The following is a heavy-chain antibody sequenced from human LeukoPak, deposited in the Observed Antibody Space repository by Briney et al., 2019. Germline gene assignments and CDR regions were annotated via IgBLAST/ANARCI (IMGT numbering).Heavy chain of an antibody. Sequence: SVKVSCKASGGTFSSYAICWVRQATGQWLEWMGGIIPIFGTANYAQKFQGRVTITADESTSTAYMELSSLRSEDTAVYYCAVAWGSYSSTFDYWGQGTLVTVSS. J-gene: IGHJ4*02. CDR3: AVAWGSYSSTFDY. CDR1: GGTFSSYA. D-gene: IGHD1-26*01. CDR2: IIPIFGTA. V-gene: IGHV1-69*13.